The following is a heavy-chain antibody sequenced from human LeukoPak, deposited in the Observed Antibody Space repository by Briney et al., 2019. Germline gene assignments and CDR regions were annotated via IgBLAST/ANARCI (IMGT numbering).Heavy chain of an antibody. J-gene: IGHJ4*02. V-gene: IGHV4-59*01. CDR2: IYYSGST. CDR3: ARVRSSGWFDY. Sequence: SETLSLTCTVSGGSISSYYWSWIRQPPGKGLEWIGYIYYSGSTNYNPSLKSRVTISVDTSKNQFSLKLSSVTAADTAVYYCARVRSSGWFDYWGQGTLVTVSS. CDR1: GGSISSYY. D-gene: IGHD6-19*01.